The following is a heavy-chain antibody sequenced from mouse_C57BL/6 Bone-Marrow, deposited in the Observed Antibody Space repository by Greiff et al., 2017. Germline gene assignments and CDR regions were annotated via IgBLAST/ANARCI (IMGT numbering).Heavy chain of an antibody. J-gene: IGHJ1*03. Sequence: QVQLKESGAELVRPGASVKLSCKASGYTFTDYYINWVKQRPGQGLEWIARIYPRSGNTYYNEKFKGKATLTAEKSSSTAYMQLSSLTSEDSAVYFCAILGRRWYFDVWGTGTTVTVSS. D-gene: IGHD4-1*01. CDR1: GYTFTDYY. V-gene: IGHV1-76*01. CDR3: AILGRRWYFDV. CDR2: IYPRSGNT.